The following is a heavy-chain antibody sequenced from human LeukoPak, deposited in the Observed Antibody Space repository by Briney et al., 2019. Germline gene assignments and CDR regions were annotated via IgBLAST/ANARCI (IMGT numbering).Heavy chain of an antibody. CDR2: IYYSGST. Sequence: SETLSLTCTVSGSSISSGGYYWSWIRQHPGKGLEWIGYIYYSGSTYYNPSLKSRVTISVDTSKNQFSLKLSSVTAADTAVYYCARGLYDSGTGRFDPWGQGTLVTVSS. D-gene: IGHD3-22*01. CDR1: GSSISSGGYY. J-gene: IGHJ5*02. V-gene: IGHV4-31*03. CDR3: ARGLYDSGTGRFDP.